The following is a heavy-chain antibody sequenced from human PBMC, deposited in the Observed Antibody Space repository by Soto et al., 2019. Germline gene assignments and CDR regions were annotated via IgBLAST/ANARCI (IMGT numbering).Heavy chain of an antibody. CDR2: IYYSGST. J-gene: IGHJ5*02. CDR3: ARVTLFYYWNLPNWFDP. D-gene: IGHD1-20*01. CDR1: GGSISSYY. Sequence: QVQLQESGPGLVKPSETLSLTCTVSGGSISSYYWSWIRQPPGKGLEWIGYIYYSGSTNYNPSLKSRVTISVDTSKNQFSLKLSSVTAADTAVYYCARVTLFYYWNLPNWFDPWGQGTLVTVSS. V-gene: IGHV4-59*01.